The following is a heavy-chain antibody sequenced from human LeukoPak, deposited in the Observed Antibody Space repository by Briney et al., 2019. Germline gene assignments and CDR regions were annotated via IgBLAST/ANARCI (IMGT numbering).Heavy chain of an antibody. J-gene: IGHJ5*02. V-gene: IGHV4-4*09. D-gene: IGHD2-2*01. CDR3: ARQLNNWFDP. CDR1: SGSISSYY. CDR2: IYTSGST. Sequence: ASETLSLTCTVSSGSISSYYWSWIRQPPGKGLEWIGYIYTSGSTNYNPSLKSRVTISVDTSKNQFSLKLSSVTAADTAVYYCARQLNNWFDPWGQGTLVTVSS.